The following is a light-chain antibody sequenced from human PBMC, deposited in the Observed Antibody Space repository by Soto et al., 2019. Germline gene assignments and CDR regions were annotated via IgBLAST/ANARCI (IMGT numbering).Light chain of an antibody. CDR1: TSDIGSNT. V-gene: IGLV1-44*01. CDR3: AAWDGSRKEYV. Sequence: QSVLTQPPSASGTPGQKVTISCSGATSDIGSNTFHWYRHLQGSGTTLVVLNNDHRPPWVPDRISGSKSGTSAALAISVLQSEDEADYYCAAWDGSRKEYVFGTGTKLTVL. J-gene: IGLJ1*01. CDR2: NND.